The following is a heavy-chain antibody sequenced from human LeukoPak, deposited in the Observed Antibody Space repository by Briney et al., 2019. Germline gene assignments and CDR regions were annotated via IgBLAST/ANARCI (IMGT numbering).Heavy chain of an antibody. V-gene: IGHV5-51*01. D-gene: IGHD6-19*01. CDR1: GFSFANYW. CDR3: ARQWLESYYFDY. J-gene: IGHJ4*02. Sequence: GESLKISCKGSGFSFANYWIGWVRQMPGKGLGWMGIIYPGDSDTRYGPSFQGQVTISADKSISTAYLQWSSLKASDTAMYYCARQWLESYYFDYWGQGTLVTVSS. CDR2: IYPGDSDT.